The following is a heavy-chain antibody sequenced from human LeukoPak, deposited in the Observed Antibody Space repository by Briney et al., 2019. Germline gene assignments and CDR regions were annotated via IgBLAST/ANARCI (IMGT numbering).Heavy chain of an antibody. Sequence: GSSVEVSCKASGGTFSSYAISWVRQAPGQGLEWMGGIIPIFGTANYAQKFQGRVTITADESTSTAYMELSSLRSEDTAVYYCARVPSEKGENYYYYGMDVWGQGTTVTVSS. CDR2: IIPIFGTA. CDR3: ARVPSEKGENYYYYGMDV. J-gene: IGHJ6*02. CDR1: GGTFSSYA. V-gene: IGHV1-69*01.